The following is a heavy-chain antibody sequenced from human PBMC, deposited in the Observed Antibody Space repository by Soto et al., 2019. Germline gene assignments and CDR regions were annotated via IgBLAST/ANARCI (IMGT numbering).Heavy chain of an antibody. J-gene: IGHJ4*02. CDR2: IIPIFGTA. CDR1: GGTFSSYA. CDR3: ARDVVGRHSSGYYWRYYFDY. V-gene: IGHV1-69*01. Sequence: QVQLVQSGAEVKKTGSSVKVSCKASGGTFSSYAISWVRQAPGHGLEWMGGIIPIFGTANYAQQFQGRVRINADESTSKAYMELSRLRSEDTAVYYCARDVVGRHSSGYYWRYYFDYWGQGTLVTVSS. D-gene: IGHD3-22*01.